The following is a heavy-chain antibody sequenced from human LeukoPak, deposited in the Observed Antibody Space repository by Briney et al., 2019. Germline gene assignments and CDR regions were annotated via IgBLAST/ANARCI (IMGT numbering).Heavy chain of an antibody. CDR1: GFTFNSYG. J-gene: IGHJ4*02. V-gene: IGHV3-30*18. D-gene: IGHD3-22*01. CDR2: ISYDGSNE. CDR3: AKDLGSDYYDSSGYNGPDY. Sequence: GGSLRLSCAASGFTFNSYGMHWVRQAPGKGLEWVALISYDGSNEYYADSVKGRFTTSRDNSKNTLYLQMNSLRAEDTAVYYCAKDLGSDYYDSSGYNGPDYWGQGTLVTVSS.